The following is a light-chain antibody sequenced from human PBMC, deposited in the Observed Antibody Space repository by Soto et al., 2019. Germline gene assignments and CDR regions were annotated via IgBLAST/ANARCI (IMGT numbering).Light chain of an antibody. CDR3: GTCDSSLSAGV. V-gene: IGLV1-51*01. J-gene: IGLJ2*01. CDR1: SSNIGNNY. CDR2: ANN. Sequence: QSVLTQPPSVSAAPGQTVTISCSGSSSNIGNNYVSWYQQLPGTAPKLLIYANNKRTSGIPDRFSGSKSGTSATLGITGLQTGDEADYYCGTCDSSLSAGVFGGGTKVTVL.